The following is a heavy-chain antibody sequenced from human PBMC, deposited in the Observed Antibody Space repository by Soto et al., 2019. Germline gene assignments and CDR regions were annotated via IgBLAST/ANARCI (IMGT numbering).Heavy chain of an antibody. Sequence: SETLSLTCTVSGGSISSSSYYWGWIRQPPGKGLEWIGSIYYSGSTYYNPSLKSRVTISVDTSKNQFSLKLSSVTAADTAVYYCARVRSRQLAHFDYWGQGTLVIVSS. J-gene: IGHJ4*02. CDR3: ARVRSRQLAHFDY. CDR1: GGSISSSSYY. CDR2: IYYSGST. V-gene: IGHV4-39*07. D-gene: IGHD6-13*01.